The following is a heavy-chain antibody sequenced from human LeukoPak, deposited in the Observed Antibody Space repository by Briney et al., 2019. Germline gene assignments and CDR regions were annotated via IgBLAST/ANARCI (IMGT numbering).Heavy chain of an antibody. V-gene: IGHV4-38-2*02. CDR3: ARRHSSGWFYY. CDR1: GYSISNGYY. Sequence: SETLSLTCTVSGYSISNGYYWDWIRQPPGRGLEWSGNIYRSGSTSYNPSLKSRVTISVDTSKNQFSLKVNSVTAADTAVYYCARRHSSGWFYYWGQGTLVTVSS. J-gene: IGHJ4*02. CDR2: IYRSGST. D-gene: IGHD6-19*01.